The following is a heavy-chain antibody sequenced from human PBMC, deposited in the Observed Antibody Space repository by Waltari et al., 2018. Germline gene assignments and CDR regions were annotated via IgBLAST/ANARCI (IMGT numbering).Heavy chain of an antibody. V-gene: IGHV4-34*01. Sequence: QVQLQQWGAGLLKPSETLSLTCAVHGGSFSGYYWSWIRQPPGKGLGWIGEINHSGSTNANPSLKSRVTISVDTAKNQFSRKLSAVTAADTAVYYCARGRGGTGTTRHYYGMDVWGQGTTVTVSS. D-gene: IGHD1-7*01. CDR1: GGSFSGYY. CDR2: INHSGST. J-gene: IGHJ6*02. CDR3: ARGRGGTGTTRHYYGMDV.